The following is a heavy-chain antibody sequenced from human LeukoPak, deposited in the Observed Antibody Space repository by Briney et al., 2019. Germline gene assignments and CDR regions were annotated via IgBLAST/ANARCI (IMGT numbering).Heavy chain of an antibody. CDR1: GFTFTNPA. CDR3: AKTRGGNPRYYFDY. V-gene: IGHV3-23*01. CDR2: VSGSCDFI. D-gene: IGHD4-23*01. J-gene: IGHJ4*01. Sequence: PGGSLRLSCAASGFTFTNPAMGWVRQAPGKGLEWVSVVSGSCDFIYYGDSVKCRFTVSRANSKNTVYLQMRSMRAEDTALYYCAKTRGGNPRYYFDYWGHGTLVTVSS.